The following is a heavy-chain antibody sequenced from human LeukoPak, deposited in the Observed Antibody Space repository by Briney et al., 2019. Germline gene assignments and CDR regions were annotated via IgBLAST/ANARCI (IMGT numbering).Heavy chain of an antibody. CDR1: GFTFSSYA. CDR3: AKRLAYDILTGYWIDY. J-gene: IGHJ4*02. V-gene: IGHV3-23*01. CDR2: ISGSGGST. D-gene: IGHD3-9*01. Sequence: GGSLRLSCAASGFTFSSYAMSWVRQAPGKGLEWVSAISGSGGSTYYADSVKGRFTISRDNSKNTLYLQMNSLRAEDTAVYCCAKRLAYDILTGYWIDYWGQGTLVTVSS.